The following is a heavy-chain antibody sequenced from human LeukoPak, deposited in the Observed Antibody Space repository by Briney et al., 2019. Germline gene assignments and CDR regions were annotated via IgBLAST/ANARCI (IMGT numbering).Heavy chain of an antibody. CDR3: ARGVEPLAANTLAY. V-gene: IGHV3-53*01. CDR1: GFTVITND. J-gene: IGHJ4*02. Sequence: GGSLRLSCAASGFTVITNDMTWVRRAPGKGLEWVSVLYSDGNTKYADSVQGGFTISRDNSKNTLYLEMNSLSPDDTAVYYCARGVEPLAANTLAYWGQGTLVTVSS. D-gene: IGHD1-14*01. CDR2: LYSDGNT.